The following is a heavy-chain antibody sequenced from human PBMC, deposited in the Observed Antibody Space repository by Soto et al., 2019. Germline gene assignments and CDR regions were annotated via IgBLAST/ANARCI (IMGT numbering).Heavy chain of an antibody. D-gene: IGHD5-18*01. Sequence: EVQLLESGGGLIQPGGSLRLSCAASGFTFNNYGMTWVRQAPGKGLEWVSDIKASDGSTSYADSVKGRFTISRDNSKHTLYLQMNGLRAEDTAIYYCANDGGYSYSFGSFHIWGQGTMVTGSS. V-gene: IGHV3-23*01. CDR3: ANDGGYSYSFGSFHI. J-gene: IGHJ3*02. CDR2: IKASDGST. CDR1: GFTFNNYG.